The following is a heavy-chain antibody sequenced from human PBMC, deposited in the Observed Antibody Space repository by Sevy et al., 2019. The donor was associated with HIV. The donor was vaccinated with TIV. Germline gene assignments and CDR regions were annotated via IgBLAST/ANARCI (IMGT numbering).Heavy chain of an antibody. CDR1: GFTFSKYS. D-gene: IGHD2-8*01. Sequence: GESLKISCAASGFTFSKYSMGWVRQPPGKGLEWVSTLSFGCGEINHADSVKGRFTISRDNSKNSLYLQMNNLRAEDTAVYYCAREGCTKPHDYWGQGTLVTVSS. J-gene: IGHJ4*02. CDR2: LSFGCGEI. CDR3: AREGCTKPHDY. V-gene: IGHV3-23*01.